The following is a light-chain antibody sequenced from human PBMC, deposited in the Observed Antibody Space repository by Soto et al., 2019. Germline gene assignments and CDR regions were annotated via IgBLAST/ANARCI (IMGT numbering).Light chain of an antibody. V-gene: IGLV7-46*01. Sequence: QAVVTQEPSLTVSPGGTVTLTCGSSTGAVTSNHHPYWFQQKAGQAPRTLIYDTSNKHSWTPARFSGSLLGDEAALTLSGAQPEDEAQYYCLLSYNAARVFGAGTTLTVL. J-gene: IGLJ2*01. CDR3: LLSYNAARV. CDR2: DTS. CDR1: TGAVTSNHH.